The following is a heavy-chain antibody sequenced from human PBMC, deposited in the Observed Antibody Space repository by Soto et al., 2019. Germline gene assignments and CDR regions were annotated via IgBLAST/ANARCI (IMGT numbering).Heavy chain of an antibody. CDR1: GYTFTSYA. CDR2: INAGNGNT. CDR3: AGDRDYYDSSGYYYLNGNWFAP. V-gene: IGHV1-3*01. Sequence: ASVKVSCKASGYTFTSYAMHWVRQAPGQRLEWMGWINAGNGNTKYSQKFQGRVTITRDTSASTAYMEQSSLRSEDTAVYYCAGDRDYYDSSGYYYLNGNWFAPWGQGTPVTVSS. J-gene: IGHJ5*02. D-gene: IGHD3-22*01.